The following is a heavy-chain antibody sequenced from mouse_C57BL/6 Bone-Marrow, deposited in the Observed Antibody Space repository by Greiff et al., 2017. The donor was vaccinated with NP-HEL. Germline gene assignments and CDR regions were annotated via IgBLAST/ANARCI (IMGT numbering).Heavy chain of an antibody. CDR3: ARGYYSNLYWYFDV. V-gene: IGHV1-69*01. J-gene: IGHJ1*03. CDR2: IDPSDSYT. Sequence: VKLQQPGAELVMPGASVKLSCKASGYTFTSYWMHWVKQRPGQGLEWIGEIDPSDSYTNYNQKFKGKSTLTVDKSSSTAYMQLSSLTSEDSAVYYCARGYYSNLYWYFDVWGTGTTVTVSS. D-gene: IGHD2-5*01. CDR1: GYTFTSYW.